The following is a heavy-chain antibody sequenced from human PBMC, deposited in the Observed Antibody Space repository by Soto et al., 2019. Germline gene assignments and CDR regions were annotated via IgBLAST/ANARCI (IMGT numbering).Heavy chain of an antibody. D-gene: IGHD2-15*01. V-gene: IGHV3-7*03. CDR2: IKQDGSEK. J-gene: IGHJ3*02. CDR1: GFTFSSYW. Sequence: GGSLRLSCAASGFTFSSYWMSWVRQAPGKGLEWVANIKQDGSEKYYVDSVKGRFTISRDNAKNSLYLQMNSLRAEDTAVYYCAREASGPRGPDAFDIWGQGTIVTVSS. CDR3: AREASGPRGPDAFDI.